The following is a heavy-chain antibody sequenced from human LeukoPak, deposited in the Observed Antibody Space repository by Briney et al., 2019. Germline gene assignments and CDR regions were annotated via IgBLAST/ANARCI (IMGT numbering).Heavy chain of an antibody. J-gene: IGHJ4*02. V-gene: IGHV3-7*03. CDR3: AREVFFQFDN. CDR2: IAANGNDK. CDR1: GFTFRKYW. Sequence: GGSLRLSCAASGFTFRKYWMAWVRQAPGRGLEWVATIAANGNDKDYEDALQGRCTISRDNARNSLSLRIDSLRAEDTAQYYCAREVFFQFDNWGQGALVTVSS.